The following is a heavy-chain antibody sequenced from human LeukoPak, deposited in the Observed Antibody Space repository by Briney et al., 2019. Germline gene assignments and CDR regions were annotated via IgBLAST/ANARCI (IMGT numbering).Heavy chain of an antibody. D-gene: IGHD3-22*01. CDR1: GFTFSSYS. V-gene: IGHV3-23*01. J-gene: IGHJ4*02. CDR3: AKGSYYDSSGSFYFDY. Sequence: GGSLRLSCAASGFTFSSYSMNWVRQAPGKGLEWVSGISGSGDNTYYADSVKGRFTISRDNSKNTLYVQVNSLGTEDTAAYYCAKGSYYDSSGSFYFDYWGQGSLVTVSS. CDR2: ISGSGDNT.